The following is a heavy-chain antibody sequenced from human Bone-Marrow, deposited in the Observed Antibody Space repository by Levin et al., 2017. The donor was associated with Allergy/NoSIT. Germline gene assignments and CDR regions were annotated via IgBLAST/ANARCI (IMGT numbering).Heavy chain of an antibody. CDR3: ARDSGRDDSSGYYPPPHWFDP. J-gene: IGHJ5*02. CDR1: GGSISNSD. V-gene: IGHV4-59*01. Sequence: HSQTLSLTCGVSGGSISNSDWTWIRQSPGKGLQWIGFIYKTGSTEYNPSLKGRVTMSLDTSKNKFSLKLTSVTAADTALYYCARDSGRDDSSGYYPPPHWFDPWGPGTLVTVSS. D-gene: IGHD3-22*01. CDR2: IYKTGST.